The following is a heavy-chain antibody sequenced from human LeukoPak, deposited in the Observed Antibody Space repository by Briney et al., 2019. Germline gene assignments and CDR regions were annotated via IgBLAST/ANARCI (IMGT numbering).Heavy chain of an antibody. V-gene: IGHV3-23*01. CDR2: ISSSGGST. CDR3: ARQLGYCSDGSCYFDY. D-gene: IGHD2-15*01. Sequence: GGSLRLSCAASGFTFNNYAMSWVRRAPGRGLEWVSAISSSGGSTYYADSVKGRFTISRDNSKNTLHLQMNGLRAEDTAVYHCARQLGYCSDGSCYFDYWGQGTLVTVSS. J-gene: IGHJ4*02. CDR1: GFTFNNYA.